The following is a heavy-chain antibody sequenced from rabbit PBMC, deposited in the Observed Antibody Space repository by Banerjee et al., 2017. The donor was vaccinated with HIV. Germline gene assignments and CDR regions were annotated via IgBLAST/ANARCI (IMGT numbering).Heavy chain of an antibody. J-gene: IGHJ4*01. Sequence: QSLEESGGDLVKPGASLTLTCTASGFSFSSGYDMCWVRQAPGKGLEWIACIYGGSSDTTWYASWAKGRFTISKTSSTTVTLQMTSLTAADTATYFCASHDTYDDYNDLWGQGTLVTVS. CDR2: IYGGSSDTT. V-gene: IGHV1S40*01. D-gene: IGHD2-1*01. CDR3: ASHDTYDDYNDL. CDR1: GFSFSSGYD.